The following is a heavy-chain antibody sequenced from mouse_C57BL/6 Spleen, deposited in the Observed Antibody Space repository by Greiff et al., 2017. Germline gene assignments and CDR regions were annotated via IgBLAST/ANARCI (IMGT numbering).Heavy chain of an antibody. CDR3: AIYYGYDEFAY. J-gene: IGHJ3*01. CDR2: IYPGDGDT. D-gene: IGHD2-2*01. V-gene: IGHV1-82*01. Sequence: QVQLQQSGPELVKPGASVKISCKASGYAFSSSWMNWVKQRPGKGLEWIGRIYPGDGDTNYNGKFKGKATLTADKSSSTAYMQLSSLTSEDSAVYFCAIYYGYDEFAYWGQGTLVTVSA. CDR1: GYAFSSSW.